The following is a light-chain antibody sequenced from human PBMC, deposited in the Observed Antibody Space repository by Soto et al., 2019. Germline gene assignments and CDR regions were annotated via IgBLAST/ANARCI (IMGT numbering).Light chain of an antibody. CDR2: WAS. CDR1: QTVLSSSNNKNC. J-gene: IGKJ1*01. Sequence: IVMTHSPATLGVSLRVSSTINCKYSQTVLSSSNNKNCLAWYQQKPGQPPKVLIYWASTRESGVPDRFSGSVSGTDFTLTISSLQAEDVAVYYCHQYYSIPWTFGQGTKVDIK. CDR3: HQYYSIPWT. V-gene: IGKV4-1*01.